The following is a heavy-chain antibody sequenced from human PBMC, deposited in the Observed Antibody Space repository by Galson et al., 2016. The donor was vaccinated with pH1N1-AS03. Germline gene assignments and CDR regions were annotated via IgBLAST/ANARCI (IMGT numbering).Heavy chain of an antibody. J-gene: IGHJ4*02. V-gene: IGHV3-23*01. CDR3: AKDCMGCMLMFDS. D-gene: IGHD3-16*01. CDR2: LNGGGDTT. CDR1: GFNFNFYG. Sequence: SLRLSCAASGFNFNFYGMSWVRQAPGKGLEWVSGLNGGGDTTYYADSTKGRFTVSRDNSKDTLYLQMTSLRAEDTGIYYCAKDCMGCMLMFDSWGQGTLVIVSS.